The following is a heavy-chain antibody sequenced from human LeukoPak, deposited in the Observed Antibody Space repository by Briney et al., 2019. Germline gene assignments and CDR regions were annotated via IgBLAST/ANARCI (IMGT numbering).Heavy chain of an antibody. CDR3: TTDRPYYYDSSAREDY. J-gene: IGHJ4*02. Sequence: GGSLRLSCAASGFTFSSYAMHWVRQAPGKGLEWVGRIKSKTDGGTTDYAAPVKGRFTISRDDSKNTLYLQMNSLKTEDTAVYYCTTDRPYYYDSSAREDYWGQGTLVTVSS. D-gene: IGHD3-22*01. CDR2: IKSKTDGGTT. CDR1: GFTFSSYA. V-gene: IGHV3-15*07.